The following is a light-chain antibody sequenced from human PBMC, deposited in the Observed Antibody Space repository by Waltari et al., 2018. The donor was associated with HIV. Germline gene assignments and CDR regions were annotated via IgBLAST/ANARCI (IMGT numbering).Light chain of an antibody. J-gene: IGKJ1*01. CDR1: QSISSY. Sequence: DIQMTQSPSSLSASVGDRVTITCRASQSISSYLNWYQQKPGKAPKLLIYAESSLQSGVPSRFSGSGSGTDFTLTISSLQPEDFATYYCQQSYSTLSWTFGQGTKVEI. V-gene: IGKV1-39*01. CDR3: QQSYSTLSWT. CDR2: AES.